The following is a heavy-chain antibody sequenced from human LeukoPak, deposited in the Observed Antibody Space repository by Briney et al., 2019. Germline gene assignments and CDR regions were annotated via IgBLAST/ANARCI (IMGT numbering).Heavy chain of an antibody. CDR2: IYTSGST. D-gene: IGHD6-25*01. CDR1: GGSISSYY. V-gene: IGHV4-4*07. CDR3: ARLADYYYYMDV. J-gene: IGHJ6*03. Sequence: SETLSLTCTVSGGSISSYYWSWIRQPAGKGLEWIGRIYTSGSTNYNPSLKSRVTISVDTSKKQFSLRLNSVTAADTAVYYCARLADYYYYMDVWGKGTTVTVSS.